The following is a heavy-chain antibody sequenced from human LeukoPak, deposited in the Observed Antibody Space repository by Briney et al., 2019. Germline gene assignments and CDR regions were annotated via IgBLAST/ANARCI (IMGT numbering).Heavy chain of an antibody. V-gene: IGHV3-21*01. CDR3: ARSLTYYDFWSGYYAYYFDY. D-gene: IGHD3-3*01. Sequence: PGGSLRLSCAASGFTFSSYSMNWVRQAPGKGLEWVSSISSSSSYIYYADSVKGRFTISRDNAKNSLYLQMNSLRAEDTAVYYCARSLTYYDFWSGYYAYYFDYWGQGTLVTVSS. J-gene: IGHJ4*02. CDR1: GFTFSSYS. CDR2: ISSSSSYI.